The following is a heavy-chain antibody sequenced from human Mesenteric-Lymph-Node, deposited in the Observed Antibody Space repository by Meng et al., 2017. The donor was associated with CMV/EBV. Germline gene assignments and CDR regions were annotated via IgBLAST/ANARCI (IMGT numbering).Heavy chain of an antibody. J-gene: IGHJ5*02. Sequence: INNGIYYWSWIRQHPGKGLEWIGYIYYSGSTYYNQSLKSRVTISVDTSKNQFSLRLNSVTAADTAIYYCARERGCSSTSCYQGNWFDPWGQGTLVTVSS. CDR2: IYYSGST. D-gene: IGHD2-2*01. V-gene: IGHV4-31*02. CDR3: ARERGCSSTSCYQGNWFDP. CDR1: INNGIYY.